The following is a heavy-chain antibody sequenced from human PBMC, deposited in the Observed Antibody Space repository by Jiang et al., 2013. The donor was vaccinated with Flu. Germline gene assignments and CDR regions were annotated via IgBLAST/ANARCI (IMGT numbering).Heavy chain of an antibody. CDR2: INHSGST. CDR3: ARVVIAAVLRYFDWLGGREKGAHNWFDP. D-gene: IGHD3-9*01. J-gene: IGHJ5*02. CDR1: GGSFSGYY. Sequence: LLKPSETLSLTCAVYGGSFSGYYWSWIRQPPGKGLEWIGEINHSGSTNYNPSLKSRVTISVDTSKNQFSLKLSSVTAADTAVYYCARVVIAAVLRYFDWLGGREKGAHNWFDPWGQGTLVTVSS. V-gene: IGHV4-34*01.